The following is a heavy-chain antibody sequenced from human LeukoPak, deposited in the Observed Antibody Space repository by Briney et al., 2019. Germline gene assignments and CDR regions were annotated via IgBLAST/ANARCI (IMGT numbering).Heavy chain of an antibody. Sequence: RGSLRLSCTVSGIDVRSNYISRVRQAPGKGLEWVSVTYVSGNTYYADSVKGRFIVSRDNSKNMLYLEMNSLRVEDTGVYYCAREVGAWGQGTLVTVSS. CDR1: GIDVRSNY. J-gene: IGHJ5*02. CDR3: AREVGA. CDR2: TYVSGNT. V-gene: IGHV3-66*01. D-gene: IGHD1-26*01.